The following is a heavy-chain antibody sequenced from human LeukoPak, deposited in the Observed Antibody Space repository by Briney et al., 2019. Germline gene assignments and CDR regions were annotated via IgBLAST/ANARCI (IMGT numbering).Heavy chain of an antibody. CDR2: IWSGGTEK. D-gene: IGHD3/OR15-3a*01. CDR1: GFTFSHYG. Sequence: LSGGSLTLSCATSGFTFSHYGMHWVRQAPGKGLEWVAVIWSGGTEKYYGDSVKGRFTISRDNSKKTVYLQMNSLRVEDTAVYYCAKDAQRGFDFSNSLESWGQGTLVTVSS. V-gene: IGHV3-33*06. J-gene: IGHJ4*02. CDR3: AKDAQRGFDFSNSLES.